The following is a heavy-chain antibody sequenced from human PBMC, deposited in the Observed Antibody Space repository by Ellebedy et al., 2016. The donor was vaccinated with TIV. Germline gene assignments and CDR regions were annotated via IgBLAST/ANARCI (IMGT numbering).Heavy chain of an antibody. V-gene: IGHV1-24*01. Sequence: ASVKVSCXVSGYTLSELSIHWVRQAPGKGFQWVGSFDPEEGETIYAQMFQGRVTMTEDTTTDTAYMELSSLRSHDTAVYYCARDIASVLTGINSFDVWGQGTLVTVSS. CDR3: ARDIASVLTGINSFDV. J-gene: IGHJ4*02. CDR1: GYTLSELS. CDR2: FDPEEGET. D-gene: IGHD6-25*01.